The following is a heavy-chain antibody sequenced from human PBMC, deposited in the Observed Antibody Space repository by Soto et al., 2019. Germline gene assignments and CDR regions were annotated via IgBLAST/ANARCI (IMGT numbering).Heavy chain of an antibody. Sequence: AVKVSCKASGGTFSSYAISWVRQAPGQGLEWMGGIIPIFGTANYAQKFQGRVTITADESTSTAYMELSSLRSEDTAVYYCARDHGYCSSTSCYMDYYYGMDVWGQGTTVTVSS. D-gene: IGHD2-2*02. CDR2: IIPIFGTA. CDR3: ARDHGYCSSTSCYMDYYYGMDV. V-gene: IGHV1-69*13. CDR1: GGTFSSYA. J-gene: IGHJ6*02.